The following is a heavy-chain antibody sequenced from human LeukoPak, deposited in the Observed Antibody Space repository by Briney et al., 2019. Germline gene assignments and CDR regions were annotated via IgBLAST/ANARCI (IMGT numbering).Heavy chain of an antibody. J-gene: IGHJ3*02. Sequence: GGSLRLSCAASGFTFSSYNMNWVRQAPGKALECVSSISSSSSYIYYADSVKGRFTISRDNAKNSLYLQMNSLRAEDTAVYYCARLRGYCSSTSCYVAFDIWGQGTMVTVSS. D-gene: IGHD2-2*01. CDR3: ARLRGYCSSTSCYVAFDI. CDR1: GFTFSSYN. CDR2: ISSSSSYI. V-gene: IGHV3-21*01.